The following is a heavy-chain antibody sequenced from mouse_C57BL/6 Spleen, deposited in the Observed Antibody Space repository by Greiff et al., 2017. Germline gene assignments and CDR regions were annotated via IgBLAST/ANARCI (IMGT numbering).Heavy chain of an antibody. Sequence: DVMLVESGGDLVKPGGSLKLSCAASGFTFSSYGMSWVRQTPDKRLEWVATISSGGSYTYYPDRVKGRFTISRDNAKNTLYLQMSSLKSEDTAMYYCARLIYYYGTDAMDYWGQGTSVTVSS. CDR3: ARLIYYYGTDAMDY. D-gene: IGHD1-1*01. V-gene: IGHV5-6*02. J-gene: IGHJ4*01. CDR2: ISSGGSYT. CDR1: GFTFSSYG.